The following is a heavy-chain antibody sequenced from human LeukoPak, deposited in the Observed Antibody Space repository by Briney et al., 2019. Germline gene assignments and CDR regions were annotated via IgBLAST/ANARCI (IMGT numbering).Heavy chain of an antibody. J-gene: IGHJ1*01. D-gene: IGHD3-22*01. CDR1: GFTFSNFW. CDR2: IKQDGIEK. V-gene: IGHV3-7*01. Sequence: PGGSLRLSCAASGFTFSNFWMTWIRQAPGKGLEWVANIKQDGIEKYYVDSVEGQFTVSRDNTKNTLFLQMDSLRAEDTAVYYCARGSSGYYCDHFQTWGQGSLVTVSS. CDR3: ARGSSGYYCDHFQT.